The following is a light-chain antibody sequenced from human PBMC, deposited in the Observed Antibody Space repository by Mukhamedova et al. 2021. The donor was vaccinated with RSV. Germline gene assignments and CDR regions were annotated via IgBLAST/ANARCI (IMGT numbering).Light chain of an antibody. J-gene: IGKJ2*01. CDR2: TTS. Sequence: WYQRRVHGQAPKLLIYTTSALQSGVPSRFSGRGSGTDFTLTISSLQPEDFATYFCQQSYSTPYTFGQGTKLEIK. CDR3: QQSYSTPYT. V-gene: IGKV1-39*01.